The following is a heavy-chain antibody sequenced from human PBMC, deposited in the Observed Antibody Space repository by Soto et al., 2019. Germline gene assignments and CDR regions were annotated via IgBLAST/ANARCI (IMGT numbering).Heavy chain of an antibody. V-gene: IGHV4-34*01. CDR3: ATANWSHHYFDP. CDR1: GGSFSGYY. D-gene: IGHD1-1*01. Sequence: SDTLSLTCAVYGGSFSGYYWSWLRQPPGKGLEWIGEINHSGSTNYNPSLKSRVTISVDTSKNQFSLKVTSVTAADTAVYYCATANWSHHYFDPWGQGTLVTVSS. CDR2: INHSGST. J-gene: IGHJ5*02.